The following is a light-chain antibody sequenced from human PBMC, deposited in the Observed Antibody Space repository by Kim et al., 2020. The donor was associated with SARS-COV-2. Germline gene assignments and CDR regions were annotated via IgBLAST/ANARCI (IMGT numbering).Light chain of an antibody. CDR2: AAS. V-gene: IGKV1-39*01. Sequence: DIQMTQSPSSLSASVGDRVTITCRASQSISNYLSWFQHKPGKAPDLLIYAASSLQSGVPSRFSGSGSGTDFTLTIISLQPEDSATYYCQQSYSTPRTFGQGTKLEI. J-gene: IGKJ2*01. CDR1: QSISNY. CDR3: QQSYSTPRT.